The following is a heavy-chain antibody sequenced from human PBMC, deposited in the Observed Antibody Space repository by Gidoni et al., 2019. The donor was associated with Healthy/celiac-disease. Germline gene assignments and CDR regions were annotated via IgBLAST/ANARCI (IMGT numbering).Heavy chain of an antibody. J-gene: IGHJ4*02. CDR2: INHSGST. CDR3: ARGLSSNYLPAY. Sequence: PGKGLEWIGEINHSGSTNYNPSLKSRVTISVDTSKNQFSLKLSSVTAADTAVYYCARGLSSNYLPAYWGQGTLVTVSS. V-gene: IGHV4-34*01. D-gene: IGHD4-4*01.